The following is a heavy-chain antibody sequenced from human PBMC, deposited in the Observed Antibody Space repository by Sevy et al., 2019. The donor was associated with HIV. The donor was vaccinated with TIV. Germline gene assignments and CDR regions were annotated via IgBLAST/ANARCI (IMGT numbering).Heavy chain of an antibody. CDR1: GFTFSIYT. J-gene: IGHJ4*02. CDR3: ARGGCTQPLDY. D-gene: IGHD2-8*01. V-gene: IGHV3-23*01. Sequence: GGSLRLSCAASGFTFSIYTMSWVRQAPGKGLEWVSTFCFGGSKIYYADSVKGRFTISRDNSRNTVYLQMNSLRADDPAVYYCARGGCTQPLDYGGRGPRVPV. CDR2: FCFGGSKI.